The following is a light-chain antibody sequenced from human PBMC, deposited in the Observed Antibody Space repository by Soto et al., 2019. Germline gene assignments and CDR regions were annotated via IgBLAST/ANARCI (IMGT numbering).Light chain of an antibody. V-gene: IGKV2-28*01. J-gene: IGKJ3*01. CDR3: MQALKTQFT. CDR1: QSLLHNNGYNY. CDR2: LGS. Sequence: DIVMTQSPPSLPVTPGEPASISCRSSQSLLHNNGYNYLDWYLQKPGQSPQLLIYLGSNRASGVPDRFSGSGSGTDFTLNISRVEAEDVGVYYCMQALKTQFTFGPGTKVEIK.